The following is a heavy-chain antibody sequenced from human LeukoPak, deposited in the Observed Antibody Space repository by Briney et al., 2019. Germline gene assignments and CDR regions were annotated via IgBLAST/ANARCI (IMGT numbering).Heavy chain of an antibody. CDR2: IYTSEST. CDR1: GGSISSYY. V-gene: IGHV4-4*07. Sequence: SETLSLTCTVSGGSISSYYWSWIRQPAGKGLEWIGRIYTSESTNYNPSLKSRVTMSVDTSKNQFSLKLSSVTAADTAVYYCARGPYGSGSYFPSYNYGMDVWGQGTTVTVSS. D-gene: IGHD3-10*01. J-gene: IGHJ6*02. CDR3: ARGPYGSGSYFPSYNYGMDV.